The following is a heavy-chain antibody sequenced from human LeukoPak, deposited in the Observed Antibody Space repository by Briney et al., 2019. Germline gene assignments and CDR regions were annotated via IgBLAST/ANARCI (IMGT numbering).Heavy chain of an antibody. D-gene: IGHD3-3*01. CDR1: GGSVSSYY. V-gene: IGHV4-4*07. Sequence: SETLSLTCTVSGGSVSSYYWSWIRQPAGKGLEWIGRIYISGNTNYNPSHKSRVTISVDTSKNQFSLKLSSVTAADTAVYYCARVGSDFWSGYYGYWGQGTLVTVSS. CDR3: ARVGSDFWSGYYGY. J-gene: IGHJ4*02. CDR2: IYISGNT.